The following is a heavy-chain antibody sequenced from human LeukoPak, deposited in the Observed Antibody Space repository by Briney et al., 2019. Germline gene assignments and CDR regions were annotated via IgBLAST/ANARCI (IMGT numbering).Heavy chain of an antibody. V-gene: IGHV3-48*01. Sequence: GGSLRLSCAASGFTFSSYGMNWVRQAPGKGLEWVSYISSSSSTMSYADSVKGRFTISGDNAKNSLYLQMNSLRAEDTAVYYCARGGAARPDYWGQGTLVTVSS. CDR2: ISSSSSTM. CDR1: GFTFSSYG. D-gene: IGHD6-6*01. CDR3: ARGGAARPDY. J-gene: IGHJ4*02.